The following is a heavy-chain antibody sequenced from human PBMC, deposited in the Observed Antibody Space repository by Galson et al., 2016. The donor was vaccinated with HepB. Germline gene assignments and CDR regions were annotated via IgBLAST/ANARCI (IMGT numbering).Heavy chain of an antibody. CDR3: AKSDIDSAMPSWFDP. CDR2: ISFDGSDK. J-gene: IGHJ5*02. D-gene: IGHD2-2*01. CDR1: GSIFSEHA. V-gene: IGHV3-30*18. Sequence: SLRLSCAASGSIFSEHAMPWIRQTPVKGLEWLAVISFDGSDKYYADSVKGRFTISRDNSKSTLDLQMNSLRGDDTAVYYCAKSDIDSAMPSWFDPWGQGTRGTVSS.